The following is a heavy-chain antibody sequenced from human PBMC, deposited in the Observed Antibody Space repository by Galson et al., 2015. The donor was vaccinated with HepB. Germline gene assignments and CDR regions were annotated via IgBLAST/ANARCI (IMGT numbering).Heavy chain of an antibody. Sequence: SVKVSCKASGYTFTIYYMHWVRQAPGQGLEWMGIINPSGGSTSYAQKLQGRVTMTSDASTSTVYMELSSLRSEDTAVYYCARELACAPGDMGYSYGYGDYWGQGTLVTVSS. CDR3: ARELACAPGDMGYSYGYGDY. D-gene: IGHD5-18*01. J-gene: IGHJ4*02. V-gene: IGHV1-46*04. CDR1: GYTFTIYY. CDR2: INPSGGST.